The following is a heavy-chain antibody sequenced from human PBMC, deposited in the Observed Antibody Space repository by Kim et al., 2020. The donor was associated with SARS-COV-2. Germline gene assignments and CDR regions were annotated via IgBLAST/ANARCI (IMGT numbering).Heavy chain of an antibody. V-gene: IGHV3-9*01. Sequence: GGSLRLSCAASGFTFDDYAMHWVRQAPGKGLEWVSGISWNSGSIGYADSVKGRFTISRDHAKNSLYLQMNSLRAEDTALYYCAKDSRYNWNLGWFVPWGQGTLVTVS. J-gene: IGHJ5*02. CDR1: GFTFDDYA. CDR3: AKDSRYNWNLGWFVP. D-gene: IGHD1-20*01. CDR2: ISWNSGSI.